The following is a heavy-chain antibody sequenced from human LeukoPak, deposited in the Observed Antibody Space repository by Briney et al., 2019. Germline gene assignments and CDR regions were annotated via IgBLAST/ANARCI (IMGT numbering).Heavy chain of an antibody. D-gene: IGHD3-10*01. J-gene: IGHJ5*02. CDR3: ASEKNGTGSGTYWYDT. Sequence: PSDTLSLTCAAAGDSISSGGSSESYYWSWIRQPSGKGLAWIGRIYFSGTTNYNPSLKSRVTISVDTSKNQFFLKLTSVTAADTAMYKCASEKNGTGSGTYWYDTYGQGKVVTVSA. V-gene: IGHV4-61*02. CDR2: IYFSGTT. CDR1: GDSISSGGSSESYY.